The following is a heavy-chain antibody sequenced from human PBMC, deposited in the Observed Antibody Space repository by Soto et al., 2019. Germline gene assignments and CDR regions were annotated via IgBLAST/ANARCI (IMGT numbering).Heavy chain of an antibody. Sequence: QVQLQESGPGLVKPSQTLALTCTVSGRSISSSGYYWSWIRQHPGKGLEGIGYIYYSGSTYYNPSLKSRVTISIDTSKNQFSLKLSSVTAAATAVYYCARQQGHCSSTSCSYNWFDPWGQGTLVTVSS. CDR3: ARQQGHCSSTSCSYNWFDP. CDR1: GRSISSSGYY. J-gene: IGHJ5*02. D-gene: IGHD2-2*01. CDR2: IYYSGST. V-gene: IGHV4-31*03.